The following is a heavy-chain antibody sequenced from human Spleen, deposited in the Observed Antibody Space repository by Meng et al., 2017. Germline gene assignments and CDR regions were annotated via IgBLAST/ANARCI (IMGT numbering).Heavy chain of an antibody. J-gene: IGHJ3*02. CDR1: GDSDPSNSAA. D-gene: IGHD3-22*01. CDR2: KYYRSKWYN. Sequence: QTLSLTCAISGDSDPSNSAAWNWIRQSPSRGLEWLGRKYYRSKWYNDYAVSVKSQITIYADTSKNHFDLQLSSVPPEDTAVYYCARRYYYDSFDAFDIWGQGTMVTVSS. CDR3: ARRYYYDSFDAFDI. V-gene: IGHV6-1*01.